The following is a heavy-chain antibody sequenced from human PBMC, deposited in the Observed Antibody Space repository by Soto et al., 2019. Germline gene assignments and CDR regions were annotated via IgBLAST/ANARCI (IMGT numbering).Heavy chain of an antibody. CDR2: ISSSSSYT. Sequence: GGSLRLSCAASGFTFSDYYMSWIRQAPGKGLEWVSYISSSSSYTNYADSVKGRFTISRDNAKNSLYLQMNSLRAEDTAVYYCARVGPSIAATPQYYFDYWGQGTLVTVSS. J-gene: IGHJ4*02. CDR3: ARVGPSIAATPQYYFDY. V-gene: IGHV3-11*06. CDR1: GFTFSDYY. D-gene: IGHD2-15*01.